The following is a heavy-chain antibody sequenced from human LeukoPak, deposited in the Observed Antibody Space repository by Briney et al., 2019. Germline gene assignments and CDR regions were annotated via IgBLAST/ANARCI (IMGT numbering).Heavy chain of an antibody. CDR3: ARGSRVTTRLDAFDI. V-gene: IGHV4-61*02. CDR1: GGSISSGSYH. J-gene: IGHJ3*02. CDR2: IYTSGST. D-gene: IGHD4-17*01. Sequence: SETLSLTCTVSGGSISSGSYHWSWIRQPAGKGLEWIGRIYTSGSTNYNPSLKSRVTISVDTSKNQFSLKLSSVTAADTAVYYCARGSRVTTRLDAFDIWGQGTMVTVSS.